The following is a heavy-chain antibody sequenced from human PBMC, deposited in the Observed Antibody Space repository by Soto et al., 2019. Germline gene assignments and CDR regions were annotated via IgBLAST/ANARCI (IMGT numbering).Heavy chain of an antibody. J-gene: IGHJ5*02. CDR1: GGSISSGGYS. V-gene: IGHV4-30-2*01. CDR3: AGVPGP. D-gene: IGHD3-10*01. Sequence: QLQLHESGSGLVKPSQTLSLTCAVSGGSISSGGYSWSWIRQPPGNGLEWIGYIYPTGSTYYNPSLTRRVTIPVDRSTIQFSLNLRSVTGADTAVYYGAGVPGPWGQGMLVSVSS. CDR2: IYPTGST.